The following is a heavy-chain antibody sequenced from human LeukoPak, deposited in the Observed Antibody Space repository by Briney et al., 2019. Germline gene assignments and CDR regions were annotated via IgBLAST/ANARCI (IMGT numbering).Heavy chain of an antibody. Sequence: SETLSLTCAVYGGSSSGYYWSWIRQPPGKGLEWIGEINHSGSTNYNPSLKSRVTISVDTSKNQFSLKLSSVTAADTAVYYCARDHRRGTFDYWGQGTLVTVSS. CDR1: GGSSSGYY. V-gene: IGHV4-34*01. D-gene: IGHD3-16*01. CDR2: INHSGST. CDR3: ARDHRRGTFDY. J-gene: IGHJ4*02.